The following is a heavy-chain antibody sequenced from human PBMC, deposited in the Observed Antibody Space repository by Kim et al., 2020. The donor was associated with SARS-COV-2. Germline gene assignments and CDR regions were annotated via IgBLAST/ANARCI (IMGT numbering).Heavy chain of an antibody. Sequence: GGSLRLSCAASGFTFSSYAMSWVRQAPGKGLEWVSAISGSGGSTYYADSVKGRFTISRDNSKNTLYLQMNSLRAEDTAVYYCGPLGLLWFGDPPRNFDYWGQGTLVTVSS. V-gene: IGHV3-23*01. CDR3: GPLGLLWFGDPPRNFDY. CDR1: GFTFSSYA. CDR2: ISGSGGST. J-gene: IGHJ4*02. D-gene: IGHD3-10*01.